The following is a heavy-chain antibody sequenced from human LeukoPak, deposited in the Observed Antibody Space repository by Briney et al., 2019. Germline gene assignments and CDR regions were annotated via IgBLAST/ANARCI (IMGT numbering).Heavy chain of an antibody. D-gene: IGHD3-16*01. CDR3: VKGAGGLITTDAFDI. CDR1: GFTFSSYA. J-gene: IGHJ3*02. CDR2: ISSNGGST. Sequence: GGSLRLSCSASGFTFSSYAMHWVRQAPGKGLEYVSAISSNGGSTYYADSVKGRFTISRDNSKNTLYLQMSSLRAEDTAVYYCVKGAGGLITTDAFDIWGQGTMVTVSS. V-gene: IGHV3-64D*06.